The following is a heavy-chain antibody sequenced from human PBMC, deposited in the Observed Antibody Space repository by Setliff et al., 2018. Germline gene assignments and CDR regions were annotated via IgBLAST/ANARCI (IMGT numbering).Heavy chain of an antibody. CDR2: IYYSGST. CDR1: GYFISSGYY. J-gene: IGHJ4*02. CDR3: ASRATYYNFWSGYYLY. V-gene: IGHV4-38-2*01. Sequence: SETLSLTCAVSGYFISSGYYWGWIRQPPGKGLEWIGSIYYSGSTYYNPSLKSRVTISVDTSKNQFSLKLSSVTAADAAVYYCASRATYYNFWSGYYLYWGQGTLVTVSS. D-gene: IGHD3-3*01.